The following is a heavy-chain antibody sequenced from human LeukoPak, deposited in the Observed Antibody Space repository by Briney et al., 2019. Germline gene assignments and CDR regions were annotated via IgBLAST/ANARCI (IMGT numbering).Heavy chain of an antibody. CDR1: GGSISSYY. V-gene: IGHV4-59*08. CDR2: IYYSGST. D-gene: IGHD2/OR15-2a*01. Sequence: PSETLSLTCTVSGGSISSYYWSWIRQPPGKGLEWIGYIYYSGSTNYNPSLKSRVTISVDTSKNQFSLKLSSVTAADTAVYYCARQRPLESWFDPWGQGTLVTVSS. J-gene: IGHJ5*02. CDR3: ARQRPLESWFDP.